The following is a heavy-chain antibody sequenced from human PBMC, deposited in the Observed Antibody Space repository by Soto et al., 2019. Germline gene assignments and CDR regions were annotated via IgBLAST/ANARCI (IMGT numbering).Heavy chain of an antibody. Sequence: SETLSLTCTVSGGSISSGGYYWSWIRQHPGKGLEWIGYIYYSGNTYYNPSLKSRVTISVDTSKNQFSLKLSSVTAADTAVYYCARGLPDAFDIWGQGTMVTVSS. CDR1: GGSISSGGYY. D-gene: IGHD2-15*01. CDR2: IYYSGNT. V-gene: IGHV4-31*03. J-gene: IGHJ3*02. CDR3: ARGLPDAFDI.